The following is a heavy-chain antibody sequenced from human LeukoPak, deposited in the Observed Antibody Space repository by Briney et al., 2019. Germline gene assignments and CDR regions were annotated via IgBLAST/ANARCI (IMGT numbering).Heavy chain of an antibody. J-gene: IGHJ4*02. CDR2: ISVSGDDT. D-gene: IGHD2-15*01. CDR1: GFTFSSYA. V-gene: IGHV3-23*01. CDR3: AQQLGYCRSGTCYFPY. Sequence: SGGSLRLSCAASGFTFSSYAMSWVRQAPGKGLEWVSAISVSGDDTYYADSVKGRFTISRDNSKNTLFLQVSSLRSEDTAVYYCAQQLGYCRSGTCYFPYWGQGTLVIVSS.